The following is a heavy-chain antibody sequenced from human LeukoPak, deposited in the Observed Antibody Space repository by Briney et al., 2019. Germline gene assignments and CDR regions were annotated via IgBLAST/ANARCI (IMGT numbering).Heavy chain of an antibody. CDR2: MSPNSGNT. D-gene: IGHD7-27*01. V-gene: IGHV1-8*01. Sequence: ASVKVSCKASGYTFITYDINWVRQAAGQGLEWMGWMSPNSGNTGYAQKFQGRVTMTRNTAMSTAYMELSSLRSEDTAVYYCVRTPPNWGADYWGQGTLVTVSS. CDR3: VRTPPNWGADY. J-gene: IGHJ4*02. CDR1: GYTFITYD.